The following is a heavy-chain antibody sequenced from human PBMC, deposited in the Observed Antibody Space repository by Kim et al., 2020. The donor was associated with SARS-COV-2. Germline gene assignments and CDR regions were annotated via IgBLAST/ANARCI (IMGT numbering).Heavy chain of an antibody. CDR1: GFTFSSYS. V-gene: IGHV3-21*01. J-gene: IGHJ4*02. D-gene: IGHD6-13*01. Sequence: GGSLRLSCAASGFTFSSYSMNWVRQAPGKGLEWVSSISSSSSYIYYADSVKGRFTISRDNAKNSLYLQMNSLRAEDTAVYYCARDLGEGTAGTYWGQGTLVTVSS. CDR3: ARDLGEGTAGTY. CDR2: ISSSSSYI.